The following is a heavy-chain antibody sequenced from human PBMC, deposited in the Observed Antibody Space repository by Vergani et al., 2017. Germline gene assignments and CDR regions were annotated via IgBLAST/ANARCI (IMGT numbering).Heavy chain of an antibody. CDR1: GFTFSSAW. CDR2: IRPKTDGETT. J-gene: IGHJ4*02. V-gene: IGHV3-15*01. D-gene: IGHD2-2*01. Sequence: EVQPVESGGGLVKPGGSLRLSCTTSGFTFSSAWMSWVRQAPGKGLEWVARIRPKTDGETTDYAAPVKGRFTISRDDSKNTLYLQMNSLKTEDTAVYYCAKGKYWGYCSSTSCYLFDYWGQGTPVTVSS. CDR3: AKGKYWGYCSSTSCYLFDY.